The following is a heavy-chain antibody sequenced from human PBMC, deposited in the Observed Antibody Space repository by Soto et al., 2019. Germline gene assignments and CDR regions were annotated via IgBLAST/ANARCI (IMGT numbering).Heavy chain of an antibody. CDR2: ISYDGSNK. D-gene: IGHD5-18*01. CDR1: GFTFSSYG. J-gene: IGHJ4*02. V-gene: IGHV3-30*18. Sequence: QVQLVESGGGVVQPGRSLRLSCAASGFTFSSYGMHWVRQAPGKGLEWVAVISYDGSNKYYADSVKGRFTISRDNSKNARYLQMNSLRAEDTSVYYCAKSMDTAMTYYFDYWGQGNPVTVSS. CDR3: AKSMDTAMTYYFDY.